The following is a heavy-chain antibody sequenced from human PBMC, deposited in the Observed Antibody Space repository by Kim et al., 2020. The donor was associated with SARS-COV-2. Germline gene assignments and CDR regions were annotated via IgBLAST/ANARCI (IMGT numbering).Heavy chain of an antibody. Sequence: YAAPVKGRFTISRDDSKNTLYLQMNSLKTEDTAVYYCTTGSGDYALGMDVWGQGTTVTVSS. D-gene: IGHD4-17*01. CDR3: TTGSGDYALGMDV. J-gene: IGHJ6*02. V-gene: IGHV3-15*01.